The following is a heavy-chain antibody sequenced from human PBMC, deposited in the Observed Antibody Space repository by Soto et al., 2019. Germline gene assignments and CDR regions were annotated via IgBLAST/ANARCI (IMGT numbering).Heavy chain of an antibody. Sequence: QVQLVESGGGVVQPGRSLRLSCADSGFTFSSYAMHWVRQAPGKGLEWVAVVSSDGSNKWYADCLKGRFTISGDNSQNTLYRQMSSLGAEDTAIYYCATNDRDYWCKGTLVTVSS. CDR1: GFTFSSYA. CDR2: VSSDGSNK. V-gene: IGHV3-30*03. CDR3: ATNDRDY. J-gene: IGHJ4*02. D-gene: IGHD3-9*01.